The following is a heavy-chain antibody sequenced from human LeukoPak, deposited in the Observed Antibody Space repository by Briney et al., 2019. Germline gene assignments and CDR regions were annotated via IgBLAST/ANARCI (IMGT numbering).Heavy chain of an antibody. J-gene: IGHJ4*02. V-gene: IGHV1-2*02. Sequence: ASVKLSRKASGYTFTGYYMHWVRHAPGPGIEWMGWINPNSGGTNYAQKFQGRVTMTRDTSISTAYMELSRMRSDDTAVYYCARVRVVGATHFDYWGQGTLVTVSS. CDR1: GYTFTGYY. D-gene: IGHD1-26*01. CDR3: ARVRVVGATHFDY. CDR2: INPNSGGT.